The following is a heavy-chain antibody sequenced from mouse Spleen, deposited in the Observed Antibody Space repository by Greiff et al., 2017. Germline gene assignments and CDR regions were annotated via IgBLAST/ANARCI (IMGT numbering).Heavy chain of an antibody. Sequence: EVQGVESGGGLVKPGGSLKLSCAASGFTFSSYAMSWVRQTPEKRLEWVATISSGGSYTYYPDSVKGRFTISRDNAKNTLYLQMSSLRSEDTAMYYCAIVWSYAMDYWGQGTSVTVSS. CDR2: ISSGGSYT. D-gene: IGHD2-10*02. J-gene: IGHJ4*01. CDR1: GFTFSSYA. CDR3: AIVWSYAMDY. V-gene: IGHV5-9-3*01.